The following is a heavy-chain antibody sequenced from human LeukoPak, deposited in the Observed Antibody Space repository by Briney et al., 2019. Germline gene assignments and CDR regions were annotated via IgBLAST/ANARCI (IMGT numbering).Heavy chain of an antibody. Sequence: SETLSLTCTVSGGSISSGGYYWSWVRQHPGKGLEWIVYIYYGGSTYYNPSLKSRVIISVDTSKNQFSLKLSSVTAADTAVYYCARVVVAVVVAATHDIFEIWGQGTLVTVSS. D-gene: IGHD2-15*01. V-gene: IGHV4-31*03. CDR1: GGSISSGGYY. J-gene: IGHJ3*02. CDR2: IYYGGST. CDR3: ARVVVAVVVAATHDIFEI.